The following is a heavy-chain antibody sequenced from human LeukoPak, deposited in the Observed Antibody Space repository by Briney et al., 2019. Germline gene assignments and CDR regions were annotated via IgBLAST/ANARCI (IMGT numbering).Heavy chain of an antibody. CDR1: GYTFTDYD. J-gene: IGHJ5*02. V-gene: IGHV1-8*01. CDR3: VRDRADGIYCGP. D-gene: IGHD1-26*01. Sequence: ASVKVSCKASGYTFTDYDINWVRQATGQGPEWMGWMNPNSGKTGYAQNFQGRVSMTRDTSITTAYLELSSLRSEDTAMYYCVRDRADGIYCGPWGQGTLVIVSS. CDR2: MNPNSGKT.